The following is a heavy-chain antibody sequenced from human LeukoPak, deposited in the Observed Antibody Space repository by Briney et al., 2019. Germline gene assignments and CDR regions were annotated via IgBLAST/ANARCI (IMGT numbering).Heavy chain of an antibody. Sequence: SETLSLTCTVSGGSISSYYWSWIRQPAGKGLEWIGRIYTSGSTNYNPSLKSRVTMSVDTSENQFSLKLSSVTAADTAVYYCARDRPPPVDYYDSSGYYNAFDIWGQGTMVTVSS. V-gene: IGHV4-4*07. J-gene: IGHJ3*02. CDR1: GGSISSYY. CDR3: ARDRPPPVDYYDSSGYYNAFDI. CDR2: IYTSGST. D-gene: IGHD3-22*01.